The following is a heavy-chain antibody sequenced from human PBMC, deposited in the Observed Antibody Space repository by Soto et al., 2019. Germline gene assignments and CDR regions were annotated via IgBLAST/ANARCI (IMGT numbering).Heavy chain of an antibody. Sequence: ASVKVSCKASGYTFTSYGISWVRQAPGQGLEWMGWISAYNGNTNYAQKLQGRVTMTTDTSTSTAYMELRSLRSDDTAVYYCARYCTNGVCYGPVGGVYYYYGMDVWGQGTTVTVSS. CDR3: ARYCTNGVCYGPVGGVYYYYGMDV. CDR1: GYTFTSYG. D-gene: IGHD2-8*01. V-gene: IGHV1-18*04. J-gene: IGHJ6*02. CDR2: ISAYNGNT.